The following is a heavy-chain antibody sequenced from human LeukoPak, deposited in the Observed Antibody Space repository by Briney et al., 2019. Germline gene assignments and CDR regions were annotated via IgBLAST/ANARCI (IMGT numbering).Heavy chain of an antibody. D-gene: IGHD2-15*01. V-gene: IGHV1-8*01. J-gene: IGHJ4*02. CDR3: ARTNSLRKPGNGIVVVVAATGYFDY. CDR2: TNPNSGNT. CDR1: GCTFTSYD. Sequence: ASVKVSCKASGCTFTSYDINWVRQATGQGLEWMGWTNPNSGNTGYAQKFQGRVTMTRKTSISTAYMELSSLRSEDTAVYYCARTNSLRKPGNGIVVVVAATGYFDYWGQGTLVTVSS.